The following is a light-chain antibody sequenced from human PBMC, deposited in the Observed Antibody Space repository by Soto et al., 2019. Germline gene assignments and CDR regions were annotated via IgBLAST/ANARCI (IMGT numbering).Light chain of an antibody. CDR1: SSVVGGYNY. CDR3: SSYTGSSTLV. CDR2: EVY. J-gene: IGLJ1*01. V-gene: IGLV2-8*01. Sequence: QSVLTQPPSASGSPGQSVTISCTGTSSVVGGYNYVSWYQHHPGKAPKLIIYEVYKRPSGVPDRFSGSKSGNTASLTISGLQAEDEADYYCSSYTGSSTLVFGTGTKVTVL.